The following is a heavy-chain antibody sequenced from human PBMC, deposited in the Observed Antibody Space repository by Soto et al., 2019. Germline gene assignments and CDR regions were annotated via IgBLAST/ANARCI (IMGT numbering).Heavy chain of an antibody. Sequence: GGSLRLSCAASGFTFSNAWMNWVRQAPGKGLEWVGRIKSKTDGGTTDYAGPGKGRFTISRDDSKNTLYLQMNSLTTEDTAVYYCTTDGWDDSSGYYVYWGQGTLVTVSS. V-gene: IGHV3-15*07. CDR3: TTDGWDDSSGYYVY. J-gene: IGHJ4*02. D-gene: IGHD3-22*01. CDR2: IKSKTDGGTT. CDR1: GFTFSNAW.